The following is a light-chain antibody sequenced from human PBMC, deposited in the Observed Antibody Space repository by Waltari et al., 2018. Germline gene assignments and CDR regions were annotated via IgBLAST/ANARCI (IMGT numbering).Light chain of an antibody. CDR2: DVN. J-gene: IGLJ3*02. CDR3: SSCASTIPLGV. Sequence: SALTQPASVSGAPGQSLPISCTGISNDVGGYNYVSWYQQHPGKAPKLIIYDVNNRPSGISYRFSGSKSGDTASLTISGLQPEDEADYYCSSCASTIPLGVFGGGTKLTVL. V-gene: IGLV2-14*01. CDR1: SNDVGGYNY.